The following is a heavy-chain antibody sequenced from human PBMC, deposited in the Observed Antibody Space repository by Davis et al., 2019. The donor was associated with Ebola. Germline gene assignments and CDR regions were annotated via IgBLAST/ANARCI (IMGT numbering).Heavy chain of an antibody. J-gene: IGHJ5*02. CDR3: ARDVSMVRGGWFDP. D-gene: IGHD3-10*01. CDR2: INPNTGGT. Sequence: ASVKVSCKAVAYTTTHRHLHWVRQAPGQGLEWMGWINPNTGGTNYAPKFHGRVTMTGDTSISTAYMDLSRLTFDDTAVYYCARDVSMVRGGWFDPWGQGTLVTVSS. CDR1: AYTTTHRH. V-gene: IGHV1-2*02.